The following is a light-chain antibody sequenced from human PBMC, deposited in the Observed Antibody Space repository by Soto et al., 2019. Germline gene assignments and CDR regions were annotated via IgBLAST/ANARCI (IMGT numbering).Light chain of an antibody. J-gene: IGKJ1*01. CDR2: GAS. V-gene: IGKV3-15*01. CDR1: QTVTRN. CDR3: QQYNNWPPAT. Sequence: EIVMTQSPASLSVSPGERDTLSCRASQTVTRNLAWYQQKPGQAPRLLIYGASTRATGIPARFSGSGSGTEFTLTISSLQSEESAVYYCQQYNNWPPATFGQGTKVEIK.